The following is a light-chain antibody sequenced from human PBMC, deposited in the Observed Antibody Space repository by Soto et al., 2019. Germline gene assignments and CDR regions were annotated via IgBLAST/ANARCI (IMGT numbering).Light chain of an antibody. CDR2: GDN. Sequence: SVLTQPPSASGAPGQRVSISCTGSTSNIGAPYDVHWYQHLPGTAPKLLIYGDNNRPSGVPDRFSGSKSGTSASLAITRLQAEDEADYYCQSYDISLHNYVFGTGTKVTVL. CDR1: TSNIGAPYD. CDR3: QSYDISLHNYV. V-gene: IGLV1-40*01. J-gene: IGLJ1*01.